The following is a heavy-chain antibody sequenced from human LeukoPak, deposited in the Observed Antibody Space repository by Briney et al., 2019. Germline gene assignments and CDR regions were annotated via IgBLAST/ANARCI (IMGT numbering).Heavy chain of an antibody. V-gene: IGHV3-74*01. Sequence: GGSLRLSCAASGFTFSTYWMHWVRQAPGKGLVWVSRINSDGSDTSYADSVKGRFTISRDNAKNSLYLQMNSLRAEDTAVYYCARDPYSGNYGAYYYYYMDVWGKGTTVTISS. D-gene: IGHD1-26*01. CDR3: ARDPYSGNYGAYYYYYMDV. J-gene: IGHJ6*03. CDR1: GFTFSTYW. CDR2: INSDGSDT.